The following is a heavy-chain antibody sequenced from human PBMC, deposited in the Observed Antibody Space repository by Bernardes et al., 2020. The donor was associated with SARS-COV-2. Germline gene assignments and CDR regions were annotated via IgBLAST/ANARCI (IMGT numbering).Heavy chain of an antibody. CDR3: ARGPGSSTEIDY. Sequence: GGALHPSCAASGFTFRSSAMHWVRQAPGPGLAWVAVISYDGRNQYYADSVKGRFTISRDNSKNTLYLQMNSLRAEDTAVYYCARGPGSSTEIDYWGQGTLVTVSS. D-gene: IGHD6-6*01. CDR2: ISYDGRNQ. J-gene: IGHJ4*02. V-gene: IGHV3-30-3*01. CDR1: GFTFRSSA.